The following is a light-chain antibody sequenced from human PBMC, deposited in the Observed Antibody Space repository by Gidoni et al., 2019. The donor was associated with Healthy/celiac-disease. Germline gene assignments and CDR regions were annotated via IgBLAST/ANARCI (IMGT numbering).Light chain of an antibody. CDR2: WAS. CDR1: QSVLYNSNNKNY. V-gene: IGKV4-1*01. J-gene: IGKJ4*01. CDR3: QQYYSTPPT. Sequence: DIVMTQPPDSLAVSPGERATINCKSSQSVLYNSNNKNYLAWYQQKPGQPPKLLIYWASTRESGVPDRFSGSWSGTDFTLTISSLQAEDVAVYYCQQYYSTPPTFGGGTKVEIK.